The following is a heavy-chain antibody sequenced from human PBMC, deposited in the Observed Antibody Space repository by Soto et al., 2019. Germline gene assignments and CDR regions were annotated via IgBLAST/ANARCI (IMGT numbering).Heavy chain of an antibody. CDR2: IIPIFGTA. V-gene: IGHV1-69*12. CDR1: GGTFSSYA. Sequence: QVQLVQSGAEVKKPGSSVKVSCKASGGTFSSYAISWVRQAPGQGLEWMGGIIPIFGTANYAQKFQGRVTITADESTSTAYMELSSLRSEDTAVYYCASLDRHLDDYGDYDYYYGMDVWGQGTTVTVSS. J-gene: IGHJ6*02. D-gene: IGHD4-17*01. CDR3: ASLDRHLDDYGDYDYYYGMDV.